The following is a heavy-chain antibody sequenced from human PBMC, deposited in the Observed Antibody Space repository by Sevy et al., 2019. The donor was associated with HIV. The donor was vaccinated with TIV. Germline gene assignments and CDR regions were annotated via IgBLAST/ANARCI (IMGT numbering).Heavy chain of an antibody. Sequence: ASVKVSCKASGYTFTGYYMHWVRQAPGQGLEWMGWINPKSGGTNYAQKFQGWVTMTRDTSISTAYMELSRRRSDDTAVYYCARGGYDFWSGSPYYFDYWGQGTLVTVSS. CDR3: ARGGYDFWSGSPYYFDY. V-gene: IGHV1-2*04. J-gene: IGHJ4*02. CDR2: INPKSGGT. D-gene: IGHD3-3*01. CDR1: GYTFTGYY.